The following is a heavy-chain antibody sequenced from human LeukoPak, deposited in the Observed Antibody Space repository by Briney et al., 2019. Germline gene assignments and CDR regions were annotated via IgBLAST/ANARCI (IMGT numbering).Heavy chain of an antibody. CDR3: ARGLHSGFPSGYSGGFYYMDV. Sequence: SETLSLTCTVSGGSINNYYWSWIRQPPGEGLEWIGFISYSGGARYNPSLKSRLTMSVGAPKKQFYLVLNSVTSADTAIYYCARGLHSGFPSGYSGGFYYMDVWGKGTAVTVSS. V-gene: IGHV4-59*01. CDR2: ISYSGGA. J-gene: IGHJ6*03. CDR1: GGSINNYY. D-gene: IGHD3-3*01.